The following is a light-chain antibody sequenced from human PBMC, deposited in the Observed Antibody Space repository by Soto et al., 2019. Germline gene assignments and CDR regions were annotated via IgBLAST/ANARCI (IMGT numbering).Light chain of an antibody. CDR1: QSVGSD. CDR2: GAS. V-gene: IGKV3-20*01. J-gene: IGKJ4*01. CDR3: QQYGSSPLT. Sequence: EIVMTQSPATLSVSPGERATLSCRASQSVGSDLAWYQQKPGQAPRLLIYGASSRATGIPDRFSGSGSGTDFTLTISRLEPEDFAVYYCQQYGSSPLTFGRGTKVDIK.